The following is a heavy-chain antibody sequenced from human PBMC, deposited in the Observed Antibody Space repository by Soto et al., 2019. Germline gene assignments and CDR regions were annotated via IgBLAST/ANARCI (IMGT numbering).Heavy chain of an antibody. J-gene: IGHJ3*02. D-gene: IGHD6-19*01. CDR1: GFTFGSHD. Sequence: EVQLLESGGGLEQPGGSLRLSRAASGFTFGSHDMSWVRQAPGKALEWVSSISVSDPGTYYADSVKGRFTTSRDISKNTLFLQMDSLRAEDMALYYCTKGTWLDIWGQGTMVTVSS. CDR2: ISVSDPGT. V-gene: IGHV3-23*01. CDR3: TKGTWLDI.